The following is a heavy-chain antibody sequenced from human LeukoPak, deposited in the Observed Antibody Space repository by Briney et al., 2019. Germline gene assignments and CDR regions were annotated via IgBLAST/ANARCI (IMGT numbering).Heavy chain of an antibody. CDR1: GGTFSSYA. CDR3: AREVGDTAMGREDGMDD. V-gene: IGHV1-69*06. J-gene: IGHJ6*04. Sequence: SLRVSCKASGGTFSSYAISWVRQAPGQGLEWVGGIIPVFGAANYAQTLQGRVTITPDKATSTHYMEQSSLRSENTAVYYCAREVGDTAMGREDGMDDWGKGTTVTVSS. D-gene: IGHD5-18*01. CDR2: IIPVFGAA.